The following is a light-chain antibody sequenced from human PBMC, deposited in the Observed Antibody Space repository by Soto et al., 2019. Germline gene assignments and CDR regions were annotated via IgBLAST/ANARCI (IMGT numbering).Light chain of an antibody. CDR3: SSYTSSSTRV. J-gene: IGLJ2*01. V-gene: IGLV2-14*01. CDR2: DVS. CDR1: SSDVGGYNY. Sequence: QSALTQPASVSGSPGQSITISCTGTSSDVGGYNYVSWYQQHPGKAPKLMIYDVSNRPSGVSNRFSGSKSGNTASQTISGLQAEDEGGYYCSSYTSSSTRVFGGGTKPPS.